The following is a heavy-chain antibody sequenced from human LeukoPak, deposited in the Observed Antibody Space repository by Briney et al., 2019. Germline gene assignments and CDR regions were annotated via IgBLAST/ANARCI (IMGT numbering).Heavy chain of an antibody. CDR2: IKQDGSEK. V-gene: IGHV3-7*01. D-gene: IGHD6-6*01. CDR3: ARGWGAARFYYYYYMDV. CDR1: GFTFSSYW. J-gene: IGHJ6*03. Sequence: GGSLRLSCAASGFTFSSYWMSWVRQAPGKGLEWVANIKQDGSEKYYVDSVKGRFTISRDNAKNSLYLQMNSLRAEDTAVYYCARGWGAARFYYYYYMDVWGKGTTVTVSS.